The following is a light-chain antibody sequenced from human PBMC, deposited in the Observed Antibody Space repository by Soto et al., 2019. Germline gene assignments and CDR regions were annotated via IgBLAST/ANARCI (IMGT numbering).Light chain of an antibody. V-gene: IGKV1-8*01. Sequence: AIRMTQSPSSFSASTGDRVTITCRASQGISSYLAWYQQKPGKAPKLLIYAASTLQSGVPSRFSGSGSGTDLTLTSACLQSEEVATYNWQQYYSYSCTFRQRTNLEIK. CDR2: AAS. CDR3: QQYYSYSCT. CDR1: QGISSY. J-gene: IGKJ2*02.